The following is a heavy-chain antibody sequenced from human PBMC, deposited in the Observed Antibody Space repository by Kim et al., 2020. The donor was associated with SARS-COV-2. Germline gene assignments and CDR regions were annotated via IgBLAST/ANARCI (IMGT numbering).Heavy chain of an antibody. CDR2: ISYDGRKK. J-gene: IGHJ6*02. CDR3: ARGNYYESVSLSDYYNGMDV. D-gene: IGHD3-10*01. CDR1: GLSFDDSA. V-gene: IGHV3-30-3*01. Sequence: GGSLRLSCAASGLSFDDSAMNWVRQPPGKGLEWVAVISYDGRKKDYADSVKGRFTISRDNSKRTLYLQMNSLRVEDTAVYYCARGNYYESVSLSDYYNGMDVWGQGTTVTVSS.